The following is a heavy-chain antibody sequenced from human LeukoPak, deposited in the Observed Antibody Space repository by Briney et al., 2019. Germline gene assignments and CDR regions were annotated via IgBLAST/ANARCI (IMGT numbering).Heavy chain of an antibody. D-gene: IGHD6-6*01. CDR3: ARAAPRLSDAFDI. CDR1: GGSISGHY. CDR2: INPSGSS. Sequence: SETLSLTCTVSGGSISGHYWTWIRQPAGKGLEWIGRINPSGSSNYNPSLKSRVTMSVDTSKNQFSLMLRSVTAADTAVYYCARAAPRLSDAFDIWGQGTMVTVSS. V-gene: IGHV4-4*07. J-gene: IGHJ3*02.